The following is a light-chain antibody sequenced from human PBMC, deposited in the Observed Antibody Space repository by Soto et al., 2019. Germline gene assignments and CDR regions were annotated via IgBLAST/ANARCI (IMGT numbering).Light chain of an antibody. CDR3: VLFIGRGISV. CDR2: TTN. CDR1: SGSVSTTNY. Sequence: QAVVTQEPSFSVSPGGTVTLTCGLSSGSVSTTNYPSWYQQTPGQAPRTLIYTTNSRSSGVPDRFSGSILGNKAALTITGAQADDESDYYCVLFIGRGISVFGGGTKLTVL. V-gene: IGLV8-61*01. J-gene: IGLJ3*02.